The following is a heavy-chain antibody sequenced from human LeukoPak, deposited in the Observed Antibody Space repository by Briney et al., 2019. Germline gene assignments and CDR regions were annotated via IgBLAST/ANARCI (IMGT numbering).Heavy chain of an antibody. CDR2: INSGGET. J-gene: IGHJ4*02. CDR1: GFTFSSYA. D-gene: IGHD3-22*01. V-gene: IGHV3-21*01. CDR3: ARDGWLFDY. Sequence: KPGGSLRLSCAASGFTFSSYAMSWVRQAPGKGLEWVSAINSGGETYYADSVKGRFTISRDNAKNSLYLQMNSLRAEDTAVYYCARDGWLFDYWGQGTLVTVSS.